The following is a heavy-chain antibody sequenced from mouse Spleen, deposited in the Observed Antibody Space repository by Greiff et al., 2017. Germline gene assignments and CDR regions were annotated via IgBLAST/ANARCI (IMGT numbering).Heavy chain of an antibody. D-gene: IGHD4-1*01. V-gene: IGHV5-9*01. CDR3: ARQGNWDDAMDY. CDR2: ISSGGGNT. Sequence: EVMLVESGGGLVKLGGSLKLSCAASGFTFSSYAMSWVRQTPEKRLEWVATISSGGGNTYYPDSVKGRFTISRDNAKNTLYLQMSSLKSEDTAMYYCARQGNWDDAMDYWGQGTSVTVSS. J-gene: IGHJ4*01. CDR1: GFTFSSYA.